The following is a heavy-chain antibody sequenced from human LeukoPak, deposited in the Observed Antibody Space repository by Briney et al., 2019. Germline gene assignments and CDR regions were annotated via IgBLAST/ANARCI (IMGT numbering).Heavy chain of an antibody. J-gene: IGHJ6*03. CDR1: GYTFTSYY. D-gene: IGHD3-3*01. V-gene: IGHV1-46*01. CDR2: INPSGGST. CDR3: ARGSYDFWSGYYALSDYYYYMDV. Sequence: GASVKVSCKASGYTFTSYYMHWVRQAPGQGLEWMGIINPSGGSTSYAQKFQGRVTMTRDTSTSTVYMELSSLRSEDTAVYYCARGSYDFWSGYYALSDYYYYMDVWGKGTTVTVSS.